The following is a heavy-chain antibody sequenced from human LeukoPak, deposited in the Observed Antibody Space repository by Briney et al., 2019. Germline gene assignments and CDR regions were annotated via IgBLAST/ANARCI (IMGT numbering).Heavy chain of an antibody. CDR2: ISGSGGST. CDR1: GFTFSSYA. D-gene: IGHD6-19*01. J-gene: IGHJ4*02. V-gene: IGHV3-23*01. CDR3: AKDMKEQWLVGSGYFDY. Sequence: GGSLRLSCAASGFTFSSYAMSWVRQAPGKGLEWVSAISGSGGSTYYADSVKGRFTISRDNSKNTLYLQMNSLRAEDTAVYYCAKDMKEQWLVGSGYFDYWGQGTLVTVSS.